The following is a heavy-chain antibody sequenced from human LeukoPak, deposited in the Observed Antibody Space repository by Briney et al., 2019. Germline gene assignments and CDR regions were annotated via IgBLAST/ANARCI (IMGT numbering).Heavy chain of an antibody. D-gene: IGHD1-26*01. CDR2: INPNSGGT. Sequence: ASVKVCCKAAGYTFTGYYMHWVRQAPGQGLEWMGWINPNSGGTNYAQKVQGRVTMTRDTSISTAYMELSRLRSDDTAVYYCARDIGRPEGGYYYMDVWGKGTTVIVSS. CDR1: GYTFTGYY. J-gene: IGHJ6*03. CDR3: ARDIGRPEGGYYYMDV. V-gene: IGHV1-2*02.